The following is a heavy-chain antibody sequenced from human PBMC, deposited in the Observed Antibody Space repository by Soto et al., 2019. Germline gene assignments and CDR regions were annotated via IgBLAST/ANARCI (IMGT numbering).Heavy chain of an antibody. CDR2: VTANGGST. J-gene: IGHJ6*02. Sequence: GGSLRLSCAATGFTFSVYAMTWVRQAPGKGLEWVSAVTANGGSTYSADSVEGRFTISRDNSKNTLFLQMNSLRAEDTAVYYCASLGVGDWANYYYYYGMDVWGQGTTVTVSS. CDR1: GFTFSVYA. V-gene: IGHV3-23*01. CDR3: ASLGVGDWANYYYYYGMDV. D-gene: IGHD2-21*02.